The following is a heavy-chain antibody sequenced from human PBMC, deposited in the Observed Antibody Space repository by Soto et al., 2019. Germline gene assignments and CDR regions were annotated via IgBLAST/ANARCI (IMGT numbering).Heavy chain of an antibody. V-gene: IGHV4-4*02. J-gene: IGHJ4*02. CDR1: GGSISRTSW. CDR2: IHHDGSS. D-gene: IGHD3-10*01. Sequence: SETLSLTCAVSGGSISRTSWWSWVRQPPGKGLEWIGEIHHDGSSNYNPSLKSRVTISVDKSKNQFSLKVNSVTAADTAVYYCARKWFGEPHKFDYWGQGALVTVSS. CDR3: ARKWFGEPHKFDY.